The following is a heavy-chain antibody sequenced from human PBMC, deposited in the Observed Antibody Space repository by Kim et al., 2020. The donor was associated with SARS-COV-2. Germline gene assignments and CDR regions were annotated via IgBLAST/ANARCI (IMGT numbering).Heavy chain of an antibody. J-gene: IGHJ4*02. CDR1: GFTFSSYG. CDR3: ASSAYSSGRGYFDY. V-gene: IGHV3-33*05. CDR2: ISYDGSNK. Sequence: GGSLRLSCAASGFTFSSYGMHWVRQAPGKGLEWVAVISYDGSNKYYADSVKGRFTISRDNSKNTLYLQMNSLRAEDTAVYYCASSAYSSGRGYFDYWGQGTLVTVSS. D-gene: IGHD6-19*01.